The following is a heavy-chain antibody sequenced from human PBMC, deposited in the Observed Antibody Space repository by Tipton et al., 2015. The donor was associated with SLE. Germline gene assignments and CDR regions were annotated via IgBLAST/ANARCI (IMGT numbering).Heavy chain of an antibody. CDR2: MYFSGNT. V-gene: IGHV4-39*07. Sequence: LRLSCTVSGGSISESTYSWDWTRQAPGKGLEWIGSMYFSGNTYYNPFLRSRVTISVDTSKNQLSLKLTSVTAADTAVYHCARLSLDSWDLPQCFDSWGQGTLVTVSS. CDR1: GGSISESTYS. CDR3: ARLSLDSWDLPQCFDS. J-gene: IGHJ4*02. D-gene: IGHD1-26*01.